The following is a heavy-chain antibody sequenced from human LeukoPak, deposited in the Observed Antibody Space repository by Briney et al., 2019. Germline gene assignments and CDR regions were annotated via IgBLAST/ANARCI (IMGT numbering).Heavy chain of an antibody. V-gene: IGHV3-30*18. J-gene: IGHJ4*02. CDR2: ISYSGNDK. D-gene: IGHD6-13*01. CDR3: AKDGDIAAAGYYFDY. Sequence: GGSLRLSRAASGFTFSSYGMHWVRQAPGKGLEWVAVISYSGNDKYYADSVKGRFTISRDNSKNTLYLQMNSLRAEDTAVYYCAKDGDIAAAGYYFDYWGQGTLATVSS. CDR1: GFTFSSYG.